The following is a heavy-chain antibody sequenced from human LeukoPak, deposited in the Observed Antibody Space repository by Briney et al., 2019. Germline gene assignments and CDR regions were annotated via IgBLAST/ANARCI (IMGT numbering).Heavy chain of an antibody. Sequence: SETLSLTCTVSGGSISSYYWSWIRQPAGKGLEWIGRIYTSGSTNYNPPLKSRVTMSVDTSKNQFSLKLSSVTAADTAVYYCARDQWSPDIVVVPAATDAFDIWGQGTMVTVSS. CDR2: IYTSGST. CDR1: GGSISSYY. CDR3: ARDQWSPDIVVVPAATDAFDI. J-gene: IGHJ3*02. V-gene: IGHV4-4*07. D-gene: IGHD2-2*01.